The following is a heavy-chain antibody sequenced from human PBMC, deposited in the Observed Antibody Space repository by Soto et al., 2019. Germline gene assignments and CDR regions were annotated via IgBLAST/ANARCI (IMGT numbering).Heavy chain of an antibody. CDR3: TTTLRFLEHYYYGMDV. D-gene: IGHD3-3*01. CDR1: GFTFSNAW. CDR2: IKSKTDGGTT. Sequence: GGSLRLSCAASGFTFSNAWMNWVRQAPGKGLEWVGRIKSKTDGGTTDYAAPVKGRFTISRDDSKNTLYLQMNSLKTEDTAVYYCTTTLRFLEHYYYGMDVWGQGTTVTVSS. J-gene: IGHJ6*02. V-gene: IGHV3-15*07.